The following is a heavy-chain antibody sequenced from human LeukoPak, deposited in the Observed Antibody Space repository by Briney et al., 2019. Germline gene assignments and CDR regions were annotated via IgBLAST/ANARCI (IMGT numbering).Heavy chain of an antibody. CDR3: AGNYYGSGSYYSEDRY. J-gene: IGHJ4*02. CDR2: INPSGGST. CDR1: GYTFTSYY. V-gene: IGHV1-46*01. D-gene: IGHD3-10*01. Sequence: GASVKVSCKASGYTFTSYYMHWVRQAPGQGLEWMGIINPSGGSTSYAQKFQGRVTMTRDMSTSTVYMELSSLRSEDTAVYYCAGNYYGSGSYYSEDRYWGQGTLVTVSS.